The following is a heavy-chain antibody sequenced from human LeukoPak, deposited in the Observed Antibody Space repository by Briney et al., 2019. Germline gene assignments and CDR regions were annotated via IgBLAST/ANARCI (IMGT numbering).Heavy chain of an antibody. V-gene: IGHV1-8*01. J-gene: IGHJ5*02. CDR2: MNPNSGNT. CDR1: GYTFTSYD. CDR3: ARGRYSSGWYKENWLDP. D-gene: IGHD6-19*01. Sequence: GASVKVSCKASGYTFTSYDINWVRQATGQGLEWMGWMNPNSGNTGYAQKFQGRVTMTRNTSISTAYMELSSLRSEDTAVYYCARGRYSSGWYKENWLDPWGQGTLVTVSS.